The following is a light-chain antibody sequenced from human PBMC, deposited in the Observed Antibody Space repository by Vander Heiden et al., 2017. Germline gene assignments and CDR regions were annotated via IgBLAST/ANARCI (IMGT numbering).Light chain of an antibody. Sequence: DIQMTQSPSSLSASVGDRVTITCRASQSVSTYLNWYQHKPGKVPKLLIYGASTLQSGVPSRFSGSGSGTDFTLTISSLEPEDFATYYCQQSFTTLKWTFGQGTRVEIK. CDR1: QSVSTY. CDR2: GAS. V-gene: IGKV1-39*01. CDR3: QQSFTTLKWT. J-gene: IGKJ1*01.